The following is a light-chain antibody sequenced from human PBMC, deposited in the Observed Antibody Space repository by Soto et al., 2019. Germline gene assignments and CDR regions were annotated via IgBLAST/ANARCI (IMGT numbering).Light chain of an antibody. V-gene: IGKV3D-20*02. Sequence: EIVLTQSPGTLSLSPGERATLSCRASQSVSSSYLAWYQQKPGQAPRLLIYGASSRATGIPARFSGSGSGTDFTLTISSLEPEDFAVYYCQQRTTWPPGITFGQGTRLEIK. J-gene: IGKJ5*01. CDR3: QQRTTWPPGIT. CDR2: GAS. CDR1: QSVSSSY.